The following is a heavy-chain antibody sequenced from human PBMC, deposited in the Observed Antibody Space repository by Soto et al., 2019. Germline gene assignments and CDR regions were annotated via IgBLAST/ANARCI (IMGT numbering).Heavy chain of an antibody. J-gene: IGHJ5*02. CDR3: AKAEAWNFIYWRDT. Sequence: QVQLVQSGAEVKKPGASVKVSCKASGYNFITYDINWVRQAPGQGLEWMGWVNAHSGQTEFAQKFQGRLTMTTNTSITTAYMELSSLRSEDTAIYYCAKAEAWNFIYWRDTWGQGTLVTVAP. CDR2: VNAHSGQT. V-gene: IGHV1-8*01. CDR1: GYNFITYD. D-gene: IGHD1-1*01.